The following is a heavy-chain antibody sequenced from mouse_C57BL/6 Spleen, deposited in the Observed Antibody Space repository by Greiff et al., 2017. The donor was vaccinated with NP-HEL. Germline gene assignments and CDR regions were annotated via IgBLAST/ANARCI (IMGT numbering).Heavy chain of an antibody. J-gene: IGHJ4*01. CDR3: ARYHEEYDVRYAMDY. CDR1: GYTFTSYW. CDR2: IHPNSGST. V-gene: IGHV1-64*01. D-gene: IGHD2-14*01. Sequence: QVQLQQPGAELVKPGASVKLSCKASGYTFTSYWMHWVKQRPGQGLEWIGMIHPNSGSTNYNEKFKSKATLTVDKSSSTAYMQLSSLTSEDSAVYYCARYHEEYDVRYAMDYWGQGTSVPVSS.